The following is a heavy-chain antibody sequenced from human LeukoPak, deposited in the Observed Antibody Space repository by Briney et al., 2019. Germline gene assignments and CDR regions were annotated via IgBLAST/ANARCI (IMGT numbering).Heavy chain of an antibody. D-gene: IGHD4-23*01. CDR3: TTYGSNIAEYFEH. J-gene: IGHJ1*01. Sequence: ASVKVSCKASGGIYRRSSITWVRQAPGQGLEWMGGIVPPLGTANYAQKFQGRVTITTDESTNTAYMELTSLTSEDAAVYYCTTYGSNIAEYFEHWGQGTLVSVSS. V-gene: IGHV1-69*16. CDR1: GGIYRRSS. CDR2: IVPPLGTA.